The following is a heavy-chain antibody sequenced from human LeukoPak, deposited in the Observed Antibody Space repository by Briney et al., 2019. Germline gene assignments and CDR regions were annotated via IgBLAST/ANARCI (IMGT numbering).Heavy chain of an antibody. CDR3: ARSPGRFCSGGSCYSSHYFDY. D-gene: IGHD2-15*01. J-gene: IGHJ4*02. Sequence: KTSETLSLTCTVSGGSITTYYWSWIRQTPEKGLECIGYIYYSGSTYYNPSLKSRVTISVDTSKNQFSLKLSSVTAADTAVYYCARSPGRFCSGGSCYSSHYFDYWGQGTLVTVSS. CDR1: GGSITTYY. V-gene: IGHV4-59*01. CDR2: IYYSGST.